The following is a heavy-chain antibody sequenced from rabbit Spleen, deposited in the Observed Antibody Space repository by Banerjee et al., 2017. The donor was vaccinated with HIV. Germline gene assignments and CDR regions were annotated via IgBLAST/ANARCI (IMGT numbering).Heavy chain of an antibody. V-gene: IGHV1S21*01. Sequence: EQLVESGGGLVQPGGSLKLSCKASGFDYSAYYMSWVRQAPGKGLEWIGYIDPVFGVTVYANWVNGRFTISKTSSTVDLKMTSLTAADTATYFCARDKELDIWGYEFDLWGQGTLVTVS. J-gene: IGHJ4*01. CDR2: IDPVFGVT. D-gene: IGHD3-1*01. CDR3: ARDKELDIWGYEFDL. CDR1: GFDYSAYY.